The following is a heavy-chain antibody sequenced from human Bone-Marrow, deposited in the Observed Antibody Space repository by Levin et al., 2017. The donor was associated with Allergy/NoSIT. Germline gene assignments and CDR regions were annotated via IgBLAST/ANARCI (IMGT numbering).Heavy chain of an antibody. CDR1: GYTFTGYD. Sequence: NSGGSLRLSCKASGYTFTGYDINWVRQGTGQGLEWMGWMNTNNGNTGYAQKFQGRVTMTRNTSIRTAYMELSSLISEDTAVYYCARVRIEVGGRGRDAAVYYYGIDVWGQGTTVTVSS. D-gene: IGHD6-19*01. V-gene: IGHV1-8*01. CDR2: MNTNNGNT. CDR3: ARVRIEVGGRGRDAAVYYYGIDV. J-gene: IGHJ6*02.